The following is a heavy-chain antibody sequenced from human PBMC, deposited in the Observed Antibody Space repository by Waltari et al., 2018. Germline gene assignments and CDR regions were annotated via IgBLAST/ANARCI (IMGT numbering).Heavy chain of an antibody. CDR2: ISWEGGSK. Sequence: EVQLVESGGVVVQPGGSLRLSCAASGFTFDDYAMHWVRQAPGKGMEWVSLISWEGGSKDYADSVKVRVTISRDNSKNSLYLQMNSLRAEDTALYYCAKDIRRRGYYYYYGMDVWGQGTTVTVSS. CDR1: GFTFDDYA. CDR3: AKDIRRRGYYYYYGMDV. J-gene: IGHJ6*02. D-gene: IGHD6-6*01. V-gene: IGHV3-43D*04.